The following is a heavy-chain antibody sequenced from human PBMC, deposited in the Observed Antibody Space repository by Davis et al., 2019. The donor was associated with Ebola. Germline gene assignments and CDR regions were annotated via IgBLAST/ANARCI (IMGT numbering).Heavy chain of an antibody. CDR2: ISSSSSYI. CDR1: GFTFSSYS. J-gene: IGHJ5*02. CDR3: ARDGTKSIAAAGTHPWFDP. Sequence: GESLKISCAASGFTFSSYSMNWVRQAPGKGLEWVSSISSSSSYIYYADSVKGRFTISRDNAKNSLYLQMNSLRAEDTAVYYCARDGTKSIAAAGTHPWFDPWGQGTLVTVSS. D-gene: IGHD6-13*01. V-gene: IGHV3-21*01.